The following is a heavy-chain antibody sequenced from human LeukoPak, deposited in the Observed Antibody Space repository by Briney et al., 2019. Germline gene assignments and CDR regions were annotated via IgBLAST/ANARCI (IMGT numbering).Heavy chain of an antibody. CDR1: GGSISSYD. Sequence: TSETLSLTCTVSGGSISSYDWSWIRQPPGKGLEWIGYIYYSGSSNSGSRSTNYNPSLKSRVTISVDTSKDQFSLQLSSVTAADTAVYYCARLKWELVPGWLDPWGQGTLVTVSS. CDR3: ARLKWELVPGWLDP. J-gene: IGHJ5*02. CDR2: IYYSGSSNSGSRST. V-gene: IGHV4-59*08. D-gene: IGHD1-26*01.